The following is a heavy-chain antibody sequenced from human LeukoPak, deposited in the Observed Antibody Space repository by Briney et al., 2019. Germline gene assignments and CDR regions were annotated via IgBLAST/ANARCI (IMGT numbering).Heavy chain of an antibody. CDR2: IKQDGSEK. CDR1: GFTFSSYW. Sequence: GGSLRLSCAASGFTFSSYWMTWVRQAPGKGLGWVANIKQDGSEKYYVDSVEGQFTISRDNAKNLLYLQMNSLRTEDTAVYYCARGGTELVIPTYWGQGTLVTVSS. J-gene: IGHJ4*02. V-gene: IGHV3-7*01. D-gene: IGHD3-9*01. CDR3: ARGGTELVIPTY.